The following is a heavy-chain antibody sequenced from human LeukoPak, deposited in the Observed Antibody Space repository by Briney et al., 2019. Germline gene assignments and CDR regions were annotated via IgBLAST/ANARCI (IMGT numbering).Heavy chain of an antibody. J-gene: IGHJ4*02. CDR1: GGTFSSYA. CDR3: ARAGELGQLGRSGSYLY. V-gene: IGHV1-69*05. CDR2: IIPIFGTA. Sequence: SVKVSCKASGGTFSSYAISCVRQAPGQGLEWMGGIIPIFGTANYAQKFQGRVTITTDESTSTAYMELSSLRSEDTAVYYCARAGELGQLGRSGSYLYWGQGTLVTAPS. D-gene: IGHD1-26*01.